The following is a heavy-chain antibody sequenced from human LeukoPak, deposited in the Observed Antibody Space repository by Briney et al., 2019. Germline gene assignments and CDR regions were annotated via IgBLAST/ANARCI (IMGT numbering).Heavy chain of an antibody. CDR1: GFHFRTYA. J-gene: IGHJ4*02. V-gene: IGHV3-30*01. Sequence: GGPLRLSCAASGFHFRTYAMHWVRQAPGKGLEWVSIISYDATSENYADSVKGRFSVSRDNSENTLFLQMNSLSPEDTAVYFCARGYYLDLGSFDYWGQGALVTVSS. CDR3: ARGYYLDLGSFDY. D-gene: IGHD3-10*01. CDR2: ISYDATSE.